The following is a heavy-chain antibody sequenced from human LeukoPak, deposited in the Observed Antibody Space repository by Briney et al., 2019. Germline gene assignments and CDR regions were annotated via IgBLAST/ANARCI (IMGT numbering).Heavy chain of an antibody. V-gene: IGHV1-69*13. CDR1: GGTFSSYA. CDR2: IIPIFGTA. J-gene: IGHJ3*02. D-gene: IGHD3-9*01. Sequence: GASAKVSCKASGGTFSSYAISWVRQAPGQGLEWMGGIIPIFGTANYAQKFQGRVTITADESTSTAYMELSSLRSEDTAVYYCARVGTILYAFDIWGQGTMVTVSS. CDR3: ARVGTILYAFDI.